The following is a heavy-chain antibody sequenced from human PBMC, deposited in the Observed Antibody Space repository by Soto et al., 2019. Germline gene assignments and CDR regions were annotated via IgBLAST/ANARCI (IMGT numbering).Heavy chain of an antibody. V-gene: IGHV1-69*13. CDR1: GGTFSSYA. Sequence: ASVKVSCKASGGTFSSYAISWVRQAPGQGLEWMGGIIPIFGTANYAQKFQGRVTITADESTSTAYMELSSLRSEDTAVYYCASIVGATADDYWGQGTLVTVSS. CDR2: IIPIFGTA. CDR3: ASIVGATADDY. J-gene: IGHJ4*02. D-gene: IGHD1-26*01.